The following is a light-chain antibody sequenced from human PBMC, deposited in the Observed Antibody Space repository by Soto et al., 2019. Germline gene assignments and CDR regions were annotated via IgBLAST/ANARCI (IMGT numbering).Light chain of an antibody. CDR1: SSNIGSNT. CDR3: AAWDDSLNGYV. CDR2: SNN. V-gene: IGLV1-44*01. Sequence: QSVLAQPPSASGTAGQRVTISCSGSSSNIGSNTVNWYQQLPGTAPKTLIYSNNQRPSGVPDRFSGSKSGTSGSLAISGLLSEDEAHYYCAAWDDSLNGYVFGTGTKVTVL. J-gene: IGLJ1*01.